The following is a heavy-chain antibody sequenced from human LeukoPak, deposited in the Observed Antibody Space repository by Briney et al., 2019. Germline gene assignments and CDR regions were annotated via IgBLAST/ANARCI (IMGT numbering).Heavy chain of an antibody. Sequence: GGSLRLSCAASGFTFSSYSMNWVRQAPGKGLEWVSSISSSSSYIYYADSVKGRFTISRDNAKNSLYLQMNSLRAEDTAVYYCARSGIAAARTGDYWGQGTLVTVSS. CDR3: ARSGIAAARTGDY. CDR2: ISSSSSYI. J-gene: IGHJ4*02. V-gene: IGHV3-21*01. CDR1: GFTFSSYS. D-gene: IGHD6-13*01.